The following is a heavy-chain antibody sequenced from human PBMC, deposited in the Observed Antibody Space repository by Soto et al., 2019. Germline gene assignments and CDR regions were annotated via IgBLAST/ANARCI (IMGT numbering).Heavy chain of an antibody. CDR2: MNPNSGNT. V-gene: IGHV1-8*01. J-gene: IGHJ4*02. D-gene: IGHD2-8*01. CDR1: GYTFTSYD. Sequence: QVQLVQSGAEVKKPGASVKVSCKASGYTFTSYDINWVRQATGQGLEWMGWMNPNSGNTGYAQKFQGRVTMTRNTSISTAYMELSSLRSEYTAVYYCARGVGGYCTNGVCYPLDYWGQGTLVTVSS. CDR3: ARGVGGYCTNGVCYPLDY.